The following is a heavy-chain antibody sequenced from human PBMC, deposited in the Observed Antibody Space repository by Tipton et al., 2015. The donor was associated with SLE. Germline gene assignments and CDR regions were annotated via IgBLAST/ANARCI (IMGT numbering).Heavy chain of an antibody. CDR3: ARDDPDGDGGGIPGDY. V-gene: IGHV4-59*01. J-gene: IGHJ4*02. D-gene: IGHD4-17*01. CDR2: IHYSGST. Sequence: TLSLTCTVSGGSISSYYWSWIRQPPGKGLEWIGYIHYSGSTNYNPSLKSRVTISLDTSRKQFSLSLNSVTAADTAVYFCARDDPDGDGGGIPGDYWGQGTLVTVS. CDR1: GGSISSYY.